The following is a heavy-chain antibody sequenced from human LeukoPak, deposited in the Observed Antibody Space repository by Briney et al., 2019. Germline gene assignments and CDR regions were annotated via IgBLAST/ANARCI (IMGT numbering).Heavy chain of an antibody. D-gene: IGHD1-1*01. CDR3: ASRALAGEFDY. CDR1: GFTFSSYG. Sequence: GGSLRLSCAASGFTFSSYGMHWVRQAPGKGLEWVAVIWYDGSNKNYADSVKGRFTISRDNSKNTLYLQMNSLRAEDTAVYYCASRALAGEFDYWGQGTLVTVSS. CDR2: IWYDGSNK. J-gene: IGHJ4*02. V-gene: IGHV3-33*01.